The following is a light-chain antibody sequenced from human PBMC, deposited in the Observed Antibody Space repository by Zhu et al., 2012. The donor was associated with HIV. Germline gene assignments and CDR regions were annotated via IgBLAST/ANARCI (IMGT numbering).Light chain of an antibody. J-gene: IGKJ4*01. CDR3: HQYGSSPPT. CDR2: GAS. V-gene: IGKV3-20*01. CDR1: QSVSSSF. Sequence: IVLTQSPGTLSLSPGERATLSCRASQSVSSSFLAWYQQKPAQAPRLLIYGASSRAAGIPDRFSGSGSGTDFTLTITRLEPEDFAVYYCHQYGSSPPTFGGGTKVEDQT.